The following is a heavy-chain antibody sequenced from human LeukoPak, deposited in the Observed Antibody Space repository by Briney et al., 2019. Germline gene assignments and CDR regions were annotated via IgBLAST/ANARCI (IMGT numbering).Heavy chain of an antibody. CDR2: IYSGGST. D-gene: IGHD3-22*01. CDR1: GFTVSSNY. V-gene: IGHV3-53*01. CDR3: TTDNDSSGYYFDY. J-gene: IGHJ4*02. Sequence: GGSLRLSCAASGFTVSSNYMSWVRQAPGKGLEWVSVIYSGGSTYYADSVKGRFTISRDNSKNTLYLQMNSLRAEDTAVYYCTTDNDSSGYYFDYWGQGTLVTVSS.